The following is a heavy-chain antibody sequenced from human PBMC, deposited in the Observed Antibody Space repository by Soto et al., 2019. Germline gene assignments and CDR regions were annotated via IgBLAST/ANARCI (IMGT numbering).Heavy chain of an antibody. CDR1: GGTFSNYA. D-gene: IGHD5-12*01. Sequence: QVHLVQSWAEVKKPGSSVNVSCKASGGTFSNYAITWVRQAPGQGLEWVGRIIPIFGTTNVAQKFQGRVTITADESTTTAYMELSGLRFADTAVYYCAKDGGADGYFGNWLDPWGQGTLVTVSS. CDR2: IIPIFGTT. J-gene: IGHJ5*02. CDR3: AKDGGADGYFGNWLDP. V-gene: IGHV1-69*15.